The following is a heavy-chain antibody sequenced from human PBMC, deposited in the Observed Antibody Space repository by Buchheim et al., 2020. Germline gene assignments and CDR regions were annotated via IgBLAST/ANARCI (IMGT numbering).Heavy chain of an antibody. V-gene: IGHV3-30*18. CDR1: GFTFSSYG. Sequence: QVQLVESGGGVVQPGRSLRLSCAASGFTFSSYGMHWVRQAPGKGLEWVAVISYDGSNKYYADSVKGRFTISRDNSKNTLYLQMNSLRAEDTAVYYCAKGGIQLWWVFDYWGRGAL. CDR3: AKGGIQLWWVFDY. D-gene: IGHD5-18*01. CDR2: ISYDGSNK. J-gene: IGHJ4*02.